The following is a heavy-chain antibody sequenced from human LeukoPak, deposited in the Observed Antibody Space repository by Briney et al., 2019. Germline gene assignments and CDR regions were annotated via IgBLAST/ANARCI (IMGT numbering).Heavy chain of an antibody. CDR3: ARGEVGVPGGDC. V-gene: IGHV3-7*01. J-gene: IGHJ4*02. Sequence: GGSLRLSCVGSGFTISSYWMSWVRQAPGKGPEWVANIKQDGSERNYVDSVKGRFSISRDNAKNSLFLQMNSLRDEDTAVYYCARGEVGVPGGDCWGQGTLVTVSS. CDR2: IKQDGSER. D-gene: IGHD6-19*01. CDR1: GFTISSYW.